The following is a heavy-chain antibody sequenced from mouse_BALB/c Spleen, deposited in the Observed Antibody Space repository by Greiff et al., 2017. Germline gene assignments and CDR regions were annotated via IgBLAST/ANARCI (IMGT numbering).Heavy chain of an antibody. Sequence: VMLVESGPGLVAPSQSLSITCTVSGFSLTSYGVHWVRQPPGKGLEWLGVIWAGGSTNYNSALMSRLSISKDNSKSQVFLKMNSLQTDDTAMYYCARDYYGSSPWYFDVWGAGTTVTVSS. CDR2: IWAGGST. V-gene: IGHV2-9*02. J-gene: IGHJ1*01. CDR3: ARDYYGSSPWYFDV. CDR1: GFSLTSYG. D-gene: IGHD1-1*01.